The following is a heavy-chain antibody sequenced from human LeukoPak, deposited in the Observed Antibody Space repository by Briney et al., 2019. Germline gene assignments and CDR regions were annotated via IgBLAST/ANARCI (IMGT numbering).Heavy chain of an antibody. CDR2: IYSGGST. J-gene: IGHJ4*02. CDR1: GFTVSSNY. V-gene: IGHV3-53*01. D-gene: IGHD6-13*01. Sequence: GGSLRLSCAASGFTVSSNYMSWVRQAPGKGLEWVSVIYSGGSTYYADSVKGRFTIDRDNSKNTLYLQMNSLRAEDTAVYYCARDRYSSSWHFDYWGQGTLVTVSS. CDR3: ARDRYSSSWHFDY.